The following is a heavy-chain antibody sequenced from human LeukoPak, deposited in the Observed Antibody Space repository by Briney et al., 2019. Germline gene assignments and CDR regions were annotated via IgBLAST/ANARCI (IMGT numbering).Heavy chain of an antibody. Sequence: PGGPLRLSCAASGFTFSSYDMSWVPQAPGKALEWVSAISGSGGNTYYADSVKGLFTISRDNSKNTLYLQMNSLRAEDTAVYYCAKDWIVVFTQYYYYGMDVWGQGTTVTVSS. CDR2: ISGSGGNT. CDR3: AKDWIVVFTQYYYYGMDV. V-gene: IGHV3-23*01. CDR1: GFTFSSYD. J-gene: IGHJ6*02. D-gene: IGHD3-22*01.